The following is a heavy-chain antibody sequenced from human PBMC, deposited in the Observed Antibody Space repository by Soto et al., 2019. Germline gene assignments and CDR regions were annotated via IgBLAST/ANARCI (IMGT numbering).Heavy chain of an antibody. V-gene: IGHV4-59*01. CDR2: LYNAGST. CDR3: ARDLWGYCGTDCYPLDV. Sequence: SETLSLTCTVSGGSISRYYWSWIRQPPGKGLEWIGYLYNAGSTIYNPSLRSRVTISVDMSQNQFSLNLNYVTAADTAVYYCARDLWGYCGTDCYPLDVWGQGTTVTVSS. CDR1: GGSISRYY. D-gene: IGHD2-21*02. J-gene: IGHJ6*02.